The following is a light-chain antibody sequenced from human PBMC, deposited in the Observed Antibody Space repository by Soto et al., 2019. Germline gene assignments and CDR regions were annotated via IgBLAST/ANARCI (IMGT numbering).Light chain of an antibody. CDR3: SSYGSTSARYV. V-gene: IGLV2-14*01. Sequence: QSALAQPASVSGSPGQSITISCTGTSSDVGAYNYVSWYQQHPGKAPKLMIYEVRGRPSGVSNRFSGSKSGNTASLTISGLQAEDEGDYFCSSYGSTSARYVFGTGTKVIVL. CDR1: SSDVGAYNY. J-gene: IGLJ1*01. CDR2: EVR.